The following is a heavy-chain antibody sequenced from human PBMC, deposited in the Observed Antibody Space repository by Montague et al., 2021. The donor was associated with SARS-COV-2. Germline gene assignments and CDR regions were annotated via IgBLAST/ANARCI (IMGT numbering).Heavy chain of an antibody. CDR2: ITHSGGI. CDR3: ARRPAPILHFDWSQSYYDYYGLDV. J-gene: IGHJ6*02. Sequence: SETLSLTCAVYGGSFNDYYWTWVRQPPGKGLEWIGEITHSGGIKYNPSLQTRVTISVDTAQKQFSLTLTSVTAAETAVYYCARRPAPILHFDWSQSYYDYYGLDVWGQGTTVVVS. CDR1: GGSFNDYY. V-gene: IGHV4-34*01. D-gene: IGHD3-9*01.